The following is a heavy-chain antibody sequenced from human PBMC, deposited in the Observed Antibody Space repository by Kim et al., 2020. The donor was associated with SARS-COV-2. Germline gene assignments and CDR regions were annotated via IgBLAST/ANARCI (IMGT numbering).Heavy chain of an antibody. CDR2: IASGGVST. CDR3: VKGIAAS. Sequence: GGSLRLSCAASGFTFSTSAMNWVRQAPGKGLEWVSGIASGGVSTKYADSVKGRFTIFRDNSKNTLYLQMNSLRVEDTAVYYCVKGIAASWGQGTLVTVSS. J-gene: IGHJ5*02. CDR1: GFTFSTSA. V-gene: IGHV3-23*01. D-gene: IGHD6-13*01.